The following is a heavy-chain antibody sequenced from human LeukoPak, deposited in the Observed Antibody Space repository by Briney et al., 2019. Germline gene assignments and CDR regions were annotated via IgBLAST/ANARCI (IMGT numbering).Heavy chain of an antibody. J-gene: IGHJ4*02. CDR3: ARAPGYSYGHPFDY. V-gene: IGHV1-69*05. CDR1: GGTFSSYA. Sequence: SVKVSCKASGGTFSSYAISWVRQAPGQGLEWMGRIIPIFGTANYAQKFQGRVTLTTDESTSTAYMELSSLRSEDTAVYYCARAPGYSYGHPFDYWGQGTLVTVSS. D-gene: IGHD5-18*01. CDR2: IIPIFGTA.